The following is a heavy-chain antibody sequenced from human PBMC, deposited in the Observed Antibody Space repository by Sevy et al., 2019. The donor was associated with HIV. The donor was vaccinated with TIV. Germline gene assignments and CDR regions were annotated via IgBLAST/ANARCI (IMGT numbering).Heavy chain of an antibody. J-gene: IGHJ1*01. Sequence: GGSLRLSCAASGFTVSSNYMSWVRQAPGKGLEWVSVIYSGGSTYYADSVKGRFTISRDNSKSTLYLQMNSLRAEDTAVYYCARVLRDSSGYQYFQHWGQGTLVTVSS. V-gene: IGHV3-53*01. CDR3: ARVLRDSSGYQYFQH. CDR2: IYSGGST. D-gene: IGHD3-22*01. CDR1: GFTVSSNY.